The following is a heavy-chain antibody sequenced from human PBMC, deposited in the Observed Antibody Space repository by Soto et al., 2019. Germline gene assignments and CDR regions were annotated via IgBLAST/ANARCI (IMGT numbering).Heavy chain of an antibody. CDR3: ARIPLHSSSPHFLYGMDV. D-gene: IGHD6-13*01. Sequence: SGPTPVNPTQTLTLTCTFSGFSLSTSGMRVSWIRQPPGKALEWLARIDWDDDKCYSTSLXTRLTISKDTSKNQVVLTMTNMDPVDTATYYWARIPLHSSSPHFLYGMDVWGQGTTVTVSS. CDR1: GFSLSTSGMR. J-gene: IGHJ6*02. CDR2: IDWDDDK. V-gene: IGHV2-70*04.